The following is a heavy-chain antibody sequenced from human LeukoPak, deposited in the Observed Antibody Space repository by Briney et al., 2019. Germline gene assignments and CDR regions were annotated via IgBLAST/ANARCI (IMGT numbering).Heavy chain of an antibody. CDR2: ISSSTSTI. D-gene: IGHD4-17*01. Sequence: GGSLRLSCAASGFTFSSYTMIWVRQAPGKRLEWVSSISSSTSTIHYADSVTGRFTIFRDNAKNSLYLQMNSLRAEDTAVCFCARDYYGDYYFDYWGQGTLVTVSS. CDR1: GFTFSSYT. J-gene: IGHJ4*02. V-gene: IGHV3-48*01. CDR3: ARDYYGDYYFDY.